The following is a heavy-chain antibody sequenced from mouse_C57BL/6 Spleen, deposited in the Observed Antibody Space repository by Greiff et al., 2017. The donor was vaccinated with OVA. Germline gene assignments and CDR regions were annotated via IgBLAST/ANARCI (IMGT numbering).Heavy chain of an antibody. D-gene: IGHD2-3*01. Sequence: EVQLVESGGGLVQPGGSLSLSCAASGFTFTDYYMSWVRQPPGKALEWFGFIRNKANGTNTESNVTVKGRFTISRDNSQSILYLRMSALRAEDSASYYCARSDDYYPFDYWGQGTTLTVSS. V-gene: IGHV7-3*01. CDR3: ARSDDYYPFDY. CDR1: GFTFTDYY. J-gene: IGHJ2*01. CDR2: IRNKANGTNT.